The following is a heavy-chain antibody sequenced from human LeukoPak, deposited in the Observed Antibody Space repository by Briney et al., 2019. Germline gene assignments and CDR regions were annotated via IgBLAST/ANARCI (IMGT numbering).Heavy chain of an antibody. V-gene: IGHV4-34*01. J-gene: IGHJ4*02. CDR2: INHSGST. CDR1: GRSFSGYY. CDR3: ARGVAGYDILTGHFDY. Sequence: SETLSLPCAVYGRSFSGYYWSWIRQPPGKGLEWIGEINHSGSTNYNPSLKSRVTISVDTSKNQYSLKLSSVNAADTAVYYCARGVAGYDILTGHFDYWGQGTLVTVSS. D-gene: IGHD3-9*01.